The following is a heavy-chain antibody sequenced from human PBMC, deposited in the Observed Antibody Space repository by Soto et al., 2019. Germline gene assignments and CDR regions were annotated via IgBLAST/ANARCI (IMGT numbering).Heavy chain of an antibody. Sequence: VASVKVSCKASGFTFTSSAVQWVRQARGQRLEWIGWIVVGSGNTNYAQKFQERVTITRDMSTSTAYMELSSLRSDDTAAYYCAADGIAAAGDFDYWGQGTLVTVSS. J-gene: IGHJ4*02. D-gene: IGHD6-13*01. CDR2: IVVGSGNT. CDR3: AADGIAAAGDFDY. V-gene: IGHV1-58*01. CDR1: GFTFTSSA.